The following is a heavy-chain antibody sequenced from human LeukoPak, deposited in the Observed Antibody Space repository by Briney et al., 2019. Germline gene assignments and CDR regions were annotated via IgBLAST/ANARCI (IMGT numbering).Heavy chain of an antibody. CDR1: GFIFSVYG. J-gene: IGHJ4*02. V-gene: IGHV3-33*01. Sequence: GRSLRLSCAASGFIFSVYGMHWVRQSPGKGLEWVAVIWNDGSNKYYADSVKGRFTISRDNSKNTVFLQMSSLRAEDTAVYYCTTDDYGDYAFFRWGQGTLVTVSS. CDR3: TTDDYGDYAFFR. CDR2: IWNDGSNK. D-gene: IGHD4-17*01.